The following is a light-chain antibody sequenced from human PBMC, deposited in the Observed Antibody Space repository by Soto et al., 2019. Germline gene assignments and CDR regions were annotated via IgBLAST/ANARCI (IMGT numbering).Light chain of an antibody. CDR1: QSVSSN. Sequence: EIVMTQSPATLSVSPGERATLSCRASQSVSSNLAWHQQKPGQAPRLLIYGASTRATGIPARFSGSGSGTEFTLTTISLQSEDFAVYYCQQYNNWPLTFGGGTKVEIK. V-gene: IGKV3-15*01. CDR3: QQYNNWPLT. J-gene: IGKJ4*01. CDR2: GAS.